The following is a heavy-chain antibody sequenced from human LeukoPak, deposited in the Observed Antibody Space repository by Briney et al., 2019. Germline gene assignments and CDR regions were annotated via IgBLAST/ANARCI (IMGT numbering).Heavy chain of an antibody. Sequence: SETLSLTCAVYGGSFSGYYWSRIRQPPGKGLEWIGEINHSGSTNYNPSLKSRVTISVDTSKNQFSLKLSSVTAADTAVYYCARDWTPLGGGGFDYWGQGTLVTVSS. CDR3: ARDWTPLGGGGFDY. CDR1: GGSFSGYY. CDR2: INHSGST. J-gene: IGHJ4*02. D-gene: IGHD1-1*01. V-gene: IGHV4-34*01.